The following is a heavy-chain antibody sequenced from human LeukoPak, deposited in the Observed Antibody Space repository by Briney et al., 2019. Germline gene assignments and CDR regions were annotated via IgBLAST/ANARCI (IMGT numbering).Heavy chain of an antibody. D-gene: IGHD6-19*01. J-gene: IGHJ5*02. V-gene: IGHV4-59*01. CDR2: IHYTGGT. CDR1: GDSIRSYY. Sequence: PSETLSLTCSVSGDSIRSYYWSWIRQPPGKGLEWIAHIHYTGGTNYNSSLKSRVTISVDTSKNQLSLKLSSVTAADTGVYYCARGLRSGWYGGFDPWGQGTLVTVSS. CDR3: ARGLRSGWYGGFDP.